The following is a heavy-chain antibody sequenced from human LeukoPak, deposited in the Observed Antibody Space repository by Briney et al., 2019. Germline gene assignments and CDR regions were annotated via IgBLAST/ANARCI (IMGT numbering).Heavy chain of an antibody. D-gene: IGHD4-17*01. CDR1: GFTFSDYY. Sequence: RGTPSPSCAASGFTFSDYYMSWIRQAPGKGLEWGSYISSTGNSIFYADSVKGRFTISRDNAKTSLSLQLNSLRAEATAVYYCAKGGLRYGYWFDHWPRGTLDTVSS. CDR2: ISSTGNSI. J-gene: IGHJ5*02. CDR3: AKGGLRYGYWFDH. V-gene: IGHV3-11*01.